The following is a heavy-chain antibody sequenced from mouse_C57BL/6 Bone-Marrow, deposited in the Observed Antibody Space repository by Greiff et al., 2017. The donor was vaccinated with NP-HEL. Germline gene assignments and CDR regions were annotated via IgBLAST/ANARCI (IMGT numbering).Heavy chain of an antibody. J-gene: IGHJ4*01. Sequence: EVQLVESGGGLVQPGGSLKLSCAASGFTFSDYGMAWVRQAPRKGPEWVAFISNLAYSIYYADTVTGRFTISRENAKNTLYLEMSSLRSEDTAMYYCARRDSSGYEAMDYWGQGTSVTVSS. CDR3: ARRDSSGYEAMDY. CDR2: ISNLAYSI. D-gene: IGHD3-2*02. V-gene: IGHV5-15*01. CDR1: GFTFSDYG.